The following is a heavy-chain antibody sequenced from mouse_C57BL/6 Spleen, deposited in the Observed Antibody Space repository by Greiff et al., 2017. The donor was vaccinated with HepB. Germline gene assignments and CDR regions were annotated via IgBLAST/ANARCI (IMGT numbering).Heavy chain of an antibody. D-gene: IGHD2-12*01. CDR1: GFTFSDYG. CDR2: ISSGSSTI. Sequence: EVQRVESGGGLVKPGGSLKLSCAASGFTFSDYGMHWVRQAPEKGLEWVAYISSGSSTIYYADTVKGRFTISRDNAKNTLFLQMTSLRSEDTAMYYCARRYDGYFDVWGTGTTVTVSP. CDR3: ARRYDGYFDV. V-gene: IGHV5-17*01. J-gene: IGHJ1*03.